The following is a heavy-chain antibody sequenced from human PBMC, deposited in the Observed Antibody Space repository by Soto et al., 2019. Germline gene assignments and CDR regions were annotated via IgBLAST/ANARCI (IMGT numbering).Heavy chain of an antibody. Sequence: SLRLSCAASGFTFSSYAMSWVRQAPGKGLEWVSAISGSGGSTYYADSVKGRFTISRDNSKNTLYLQMNSLRAEDTAVYYCAKGGSTTYYYYYGMDVWGQGTTVTVSS. CDR3: AKGGSTTYYYYYGMDV. D-gene: IGHD2-2*01. CDR2: ISGSGGST. CDR1: GFTFSSYA. J-gene: IGHJ6*02. V-gene: IGHV3-23*01.